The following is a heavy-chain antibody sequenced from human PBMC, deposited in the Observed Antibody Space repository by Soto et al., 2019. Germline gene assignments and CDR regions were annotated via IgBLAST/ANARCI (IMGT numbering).Heavy chain of an antibody. Sequence: PWGSLRLSCAASGFTFDDYAMHWVRQAPGKGLEWVSGISWNSGSIGYADTVKGRFTISRDNAKNSLYLQMNSLRAEDTALYYCAKDKSMVRDAFDLWGQGTMVTVSS. CDR2: ISWNSGSI. D-gene: IGHD3-10*01. J-gene: IGHJ3*01. CDR1: GFTFDDYA. V-gene: IGHV3-9*01. CDR3: AKDKSMVRDAFDL.